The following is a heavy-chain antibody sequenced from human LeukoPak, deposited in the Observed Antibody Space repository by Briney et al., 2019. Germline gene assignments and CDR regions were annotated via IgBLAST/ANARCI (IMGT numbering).Heavy chain of an antibody. V-gene: IGHV3-53*01. CDR3: ARVWELSFDY. D-gene: IGHD1-26*01. Sequence: GSLRLSCAASGFTFSSYSMNWVRQAPGKGLEWVSVLYSAGSTSHADSVKGRFTISRDNSKNTVYLQMNSLRAEDTAVYYCARVWELSFDYWGQGTLVTVSS. CDR1: GFTFSSYS. J-gene: IGHJ4*02. CDR2: LYSAGST.